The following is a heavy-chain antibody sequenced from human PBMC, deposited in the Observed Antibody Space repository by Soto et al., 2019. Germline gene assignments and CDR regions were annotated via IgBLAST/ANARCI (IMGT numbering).Heavy chain of an antibody. CDR1: GGSISSYY. CDR3: ARDSPNGYCSGGSCYEDAFDI. D-gene: IGHD2-15*01. J-gene: IGHJ3*02. CDR2: IYYSGST. V-gene: IGHV4-59*01. Sequence: SETLSLTCTVSGGSISSYYWSWIRQPPGKGLEWIGYIYYSGSTNYNPSLKSRVTISVDTSKNQFSLKLSSVTAADTAVYYCARDSPNGYCSGGSCYEDAFDIWGQGTMVTVS.